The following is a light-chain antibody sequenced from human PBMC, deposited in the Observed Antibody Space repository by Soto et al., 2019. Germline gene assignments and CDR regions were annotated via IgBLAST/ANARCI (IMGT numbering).Light chain of an antibody. CDR2: EVS. Sequence: QSALTQPLSASGSPGQSVTISCTGTSSDVGNYNYVSWYQQHPGKAPKLMIYEVSKRPSGVPDRFSGSKSGKTASPAVSGIQAEDEAEYYCSSYGGSKTLFRGRTKLTGL. J-gene: IGLJ3*02. CDR3: SSYGGSKTL. CDR1: SSDVGNYNY. V-gene: IGLV2-8*01.